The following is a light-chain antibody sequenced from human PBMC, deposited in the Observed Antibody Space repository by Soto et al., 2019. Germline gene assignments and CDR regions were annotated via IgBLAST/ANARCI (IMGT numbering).Light chain of an antibody. CDR2: WAS. CDR3: HQYYNIPDT. J-gene: IGKJ2*01. CDR1: QSLLFSSNNKNY. V-gene: IGKV4-1*01. Sequence: DIVMTQSPDSLAVSLGERATINCKSSQSLLFSSNNKNYLAWYQQKPGQPPKLLIYWASTRESGVPDRFTGSGSETDFTLTISSLQAEDVAVYYCHQYYNIPDTFGQGTKVEI.